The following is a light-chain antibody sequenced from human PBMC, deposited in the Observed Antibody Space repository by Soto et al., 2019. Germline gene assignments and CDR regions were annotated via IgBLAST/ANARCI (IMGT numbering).Light chain of an antibody. CDR3: AAWDDSLNGYV. Sequence: QSVLTQPPSTSGTPGQRVTISCSGSSSNIGSKTVNWYQHLQGTAPKLLIYSNNQRPSGVPDRFSGSKSGTSASLAVSGLQSEDEADYYCAAWDDSLNGYVFGTGTKVTVL. V-gene: IGLV1-44*01. J-gene: IGLJ1*01. CDR1: SSNIGSKT. CDR2: SNN.